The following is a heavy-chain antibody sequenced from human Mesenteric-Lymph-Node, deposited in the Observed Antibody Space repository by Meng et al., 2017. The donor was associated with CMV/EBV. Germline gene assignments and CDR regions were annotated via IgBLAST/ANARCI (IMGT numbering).Heavy chain of an antibody. CDR2: INTNTGNP. D-gene: IGHD3-10*01. V-gene: IGHV7-4-1*02. CDR3: ATKYFSGSGSYSFDH. Sequence: SGYTFNRYARNWVRQAPGQGLEWLGWINTNTGNPAYAQGFTGRFVFSLDTSVNTAYLQISSLKPEDTAVYYCATKYFSGSGSYSFDHWGQGTLVTVSS. J-gene: IGHJ4*02. CDR1: GYTFNRYA.